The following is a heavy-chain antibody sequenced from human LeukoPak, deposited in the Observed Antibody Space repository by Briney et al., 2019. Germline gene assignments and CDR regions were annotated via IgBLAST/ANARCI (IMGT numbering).Heavy chain of an antibody. V-gene: IGHV5-10-1*01. J-gene: IGHJ4*02. Sequence: GESLRISCNGSGYXFTRYWISWVRQMPGKGLEWMGRIDPGDSYTNYSPSFQGHVTISADKSISTAYLQWSSLKASDTAMYYCARHYSSGSDFDYWGQGTLVTVSS. CDR3: ARHYSSGSDFDY. CDR2: IDPGDSYT. CDR1: GYXFTRYW. D-gene: IGHD6-19*01.